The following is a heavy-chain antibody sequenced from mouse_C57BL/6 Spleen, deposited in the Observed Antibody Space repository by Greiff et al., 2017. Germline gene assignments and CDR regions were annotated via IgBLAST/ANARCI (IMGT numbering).Heavy chain of an antibody. CDR1: GYTFTSYW. CDR2: IDPSYSET. V-gene: IGHV1-52*01. D-gene: IGHD2-1*01. CDR3: ARNYNGYFDY. J-gene: IGHJ2*01. Sequence: QVQLQQPGAELVRPGSSVKLSFKASGYTFTSYWMHWVKQRPIQGLEWIGNIDPSYSETHYNQKFTDKATLTVDKSSSTAYMQLSSLTYEDSAVYYCARNYNGYFDYWGQGTTLTVSS.